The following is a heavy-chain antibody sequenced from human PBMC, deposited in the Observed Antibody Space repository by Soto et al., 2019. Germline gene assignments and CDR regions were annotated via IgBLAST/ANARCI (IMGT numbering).Heavy chain of an antibody. CDR2: ISAYNGNT. Sequence: QVQLVQSGAEVKKPGASVKVSCKASGYTFPSYSITWVRQAPGQGLEWMGWISAYNGNTNYSQMLQGRGTMNTDTSTNTASRVLRSLRSDDTAVYYCARDAPPADYWGQGTLVNVSA. V-gene: IGHV1-18*04. J-gene: IGHJ4*02. CDR3: ARDAPPADY. CDR1: GYTFPSYS.